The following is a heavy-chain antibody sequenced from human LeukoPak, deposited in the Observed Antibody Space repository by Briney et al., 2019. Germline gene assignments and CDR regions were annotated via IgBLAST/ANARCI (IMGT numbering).Heavy chain of an antibody. Sequence: KPSETLSLTCAAYCGSFRCYYWSLIRQPPGKGLELIGEIHHGGNTNQNPSLKTRVTISIDTSKNHSSLKLTSVTASDTAVYYCARGLVGGYNFDYWGQGTLVTVSS. D-gene: IGHD3-22*01. CDR1: CGSFRCYY. J-gene: IGHJ4*02. CDR2: IHHGGNT. V-gene: IGHV4-34*01. CDR3: ARGLVGGYNFDY.